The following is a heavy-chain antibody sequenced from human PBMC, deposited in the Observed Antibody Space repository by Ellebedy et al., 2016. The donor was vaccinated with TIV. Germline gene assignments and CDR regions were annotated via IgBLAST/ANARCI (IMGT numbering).Heavy chain of an antibody. Sequence: MPSETLSLTCAVYGGSFSGYYWSWIRQPPGKGLEWIGEINHSGNTNYNPSPKSRFTVSLATSNNQFSLKLRSVTAADTAVYYCARGGLWFGVWGQGTTVTVSS. D-gene: IGHD3-10*01. J-gene: IGHJ6*02. V-gene: IGHV4-34*01. CDR1: GGSFSGYY. CDR3: ARGGLWFGV. CDR2: INHSGNT.